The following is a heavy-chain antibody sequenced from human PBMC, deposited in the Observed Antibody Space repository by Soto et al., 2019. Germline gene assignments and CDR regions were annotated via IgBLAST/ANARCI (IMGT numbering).Heavy chain of an antibody. D-gene: IGHD3-16*02. CDR3: ARGLRMITFGGVIDLPLDY. J-gene: IGHJ4*02. Sequence: QVPLVQSGAEVKKPGASVKVSCKASGYTFTSYGISWVRQAPGQGLEWMGWLSAYNGKTNYAQKLQGRVTMTTDTSTGTAYMELRSLESDEKCVYYCARGLRMITFGGVIDLPLDYLGQGTLVTVS. CDR1: GYTFTSYG. CDR2: LSAYNGKT. V-gene: IGHV1-18*01.